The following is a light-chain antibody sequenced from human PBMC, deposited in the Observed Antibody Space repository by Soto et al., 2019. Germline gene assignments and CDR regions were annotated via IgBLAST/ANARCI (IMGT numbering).Light chain of an antibody. Sequence: QSVLTQPPSASGTPGQSVTISCSGSTSNIGSNTVNWYQQLPGTAPKLLVYSNDQRPSGVPDRFSASKSGTSAFLAISGLQSEDEADYYCSSYAGSRVLVLGGGTKLTVL. CDR2: SND. J-gene: IGLJ2*01. V-gene: IGLV1-44*01. CDR1: TSNIGSNT. CDR3: SSYAGSRVLV.